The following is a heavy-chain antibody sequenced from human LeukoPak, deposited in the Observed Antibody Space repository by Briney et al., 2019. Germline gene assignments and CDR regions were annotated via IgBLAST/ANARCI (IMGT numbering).Heavy chain of an antibody. J-gene: IGHJ4*02. V-gene: IGHV1-46*01. D-gene: IGHD6-6*01. Sequence: ASVKVSCKASGYTFTSYYIHWVRQAPGQGLEWMGIINPTGGSTNYAQKFQGRVTMTRDTSTSTVYMELRSLRSEDTAVYYCASSIGGMAAPFDFWGQGTLVTVSS. CDR2: INPTGGST. CDR3: ASSIGGMAAPFDF. CDR1: GYTFTSYY.